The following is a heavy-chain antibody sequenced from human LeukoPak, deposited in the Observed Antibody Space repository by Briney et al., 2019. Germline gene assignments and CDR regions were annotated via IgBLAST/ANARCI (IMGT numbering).Heavy chain of an antibody. CDR3: ATPYCSSISCLDVFNM. V-gene: IGHV4-31*03. CDR1: GVSVSDGRYY. J-gene: IGHJ3*02. D-gene: IGHD2-2*01. Sequence: PSETLSLTCNVSGVSVSDGRYYWTWIRQHPGKGLVWIGYKYYSGSAKYNPSLKSRLTISIDTSKNQFSLQLSSVTAADTATYYCATPYCSSISCLDVFNMWGQGTRVTVSS. CDR2: KYYSGSA.